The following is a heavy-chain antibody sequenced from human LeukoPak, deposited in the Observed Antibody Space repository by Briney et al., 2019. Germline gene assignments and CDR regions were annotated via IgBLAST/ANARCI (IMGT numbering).Heavy chain of an antibody. D-gene: IGHD6-6*01. CDR2: IIPIFGTA. CDR3: ARAAARRMPSHYFDY. J-gene: IGHJ4*02. CDR1: GGTFSSYA. Sequence: ASVKVSCKASGGTFSSYAISWVRQAPGQGPEWMGGIIPIFGTANYAQKFQGRVTITTDESTSTAYMELSSLRSEDTAVYYCARAAARRMPSHYFDYWGQGTLVTVSS. V-gene: IGHV1-69*05.